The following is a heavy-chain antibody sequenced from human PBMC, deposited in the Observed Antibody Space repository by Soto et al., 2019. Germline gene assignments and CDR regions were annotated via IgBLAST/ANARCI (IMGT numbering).Heavy chain of an antibody. J-gene: IGHJ5*01. CDR2: ILNSGST. V-gene: IGHV4-30-4*01. Sequence: LSLTCTVSGGSINSGDYYWSWIRQPPGKGLEWIGYILNSGSTYFNPSLRSRVTSSVDTSNNQFSLNLNFVTAADTAVYYCARGGGLLWLPAFDSWGQGILVTVSS. CDR3: ARGGGLLWLPAFDS. D-gene: IGHD3-16*01. CDR1: GGSINSGDYY.